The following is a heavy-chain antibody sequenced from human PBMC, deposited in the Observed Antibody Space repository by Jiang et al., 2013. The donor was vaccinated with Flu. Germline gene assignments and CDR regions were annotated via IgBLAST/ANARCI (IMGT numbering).Heavy chain of an antibody. CDR1: YTFTSYY. CDR2: INPSGGST. Sequence: YTFTSYYMHWVRQAPGQGLEWMGIINPSGGSTSYAQKFQGRVTMTRDTSTSTVYMELSSLRSEDTAVYYCARGNTMIVVGNDAFDIWGQGTMVTVSS. V-gene: IGHV1-46*03. D-gene: IGHD3-22*01. CDR3: ARGNTMIVVGNDAFDI. J-gene: IGHJ3*02.